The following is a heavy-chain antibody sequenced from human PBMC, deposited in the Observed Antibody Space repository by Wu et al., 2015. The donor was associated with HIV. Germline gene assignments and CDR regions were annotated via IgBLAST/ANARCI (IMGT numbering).Heavy chain of an antibody. V-gene: IGHV1-2*02. CDR1: GYTFNDYY. CDR3: ARDKRGYDVLTGYYIYFDY. CDR2: INPNSGGT. J-gene: IGHJ4*02. Sequence: QVQLLQSGAEVKKPGASVKVSCKASGYTFNDYYIQWVRQVPGQGLEWMGWINPNSGGTNYAQNFEDRVTMTRDTSITTAYMELSSLRSDDTAVYYCARDKRGYDVLTGYYIYFDYWGQGTLVTVSS. D-gene: IGHD3-9*01.